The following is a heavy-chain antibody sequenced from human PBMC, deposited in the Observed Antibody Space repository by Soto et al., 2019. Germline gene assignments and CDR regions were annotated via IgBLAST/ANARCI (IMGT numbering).Heavy chain of an antibody. CDR1: GFSLSTSGVG. Sequence: LVNPTQTLTLTCTFSGFSLSTSGVGVGWIRQPPGKALEWLALIYWNDDKRYSPSLKSRLTITKDTSKNQVVLTMTNMDPVDTATYYCAHSMDGWTTVQYFDYWGQGTLVTVSS. D-gene: IGHD6-19*01. J-gene: IGHJ4*02. V-gene: IGHV2-5*01. CDR2: IYWNDDK. CDR3: AHSMDGWTTVQYFDY.